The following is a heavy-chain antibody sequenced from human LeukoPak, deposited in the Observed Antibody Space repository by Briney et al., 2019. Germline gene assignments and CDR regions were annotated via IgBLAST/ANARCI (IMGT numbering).Heavy chain of an antibody. CDR3: ARDSSRPEVEVALGYYYGMDV. D-gene: IGHD6-13*01. Sequence: ASVEVSCKASGYTFTSYGISWVRQAPAQGLEWMGWISAYNGNTNYAQELQGRVTMTTDTSTSTAYIELRSLRSDNTAVYYCARDSSRPEVEVALGYYYGMDVWGQGTTVTVSS. V-gene: IGHV1-18*01. J-gene: IGHJ6*01. CDR1: GYTFTSYG. CDR2: ISAYNGNT.